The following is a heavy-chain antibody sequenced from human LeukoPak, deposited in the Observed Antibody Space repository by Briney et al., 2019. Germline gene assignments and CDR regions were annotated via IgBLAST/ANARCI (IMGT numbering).Heavy chain of an antibody. V-gene: IGHV4-34*01. D-gene: IGHD5-18*01. Sequence: SETLSLTCAVYGGSFSGYYWSWIRQPSGKGLEWIGEINHSGSTNYNPSLKSRVTISVDTSKNQFSLKLSSVTAADTAVYYCARGSGYSYGLGYWGQGILVTVSS. J-gene: IGHJ4*02. CDR1: GGSFSGYY. CDR3: ARGSGYSYGLGY. CDR2: INHSGST.